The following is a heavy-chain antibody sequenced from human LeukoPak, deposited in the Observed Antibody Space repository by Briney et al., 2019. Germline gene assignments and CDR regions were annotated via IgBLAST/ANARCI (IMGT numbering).Heavy chain of an antibody. CDR2: VTNTGRST. J-gene: IGHJ4*02. V-gene: IGHV3-11*01. CDR1: GFSLSDYY. CDR3: ARGRRGSYYTFQV. D-gene: IGHD3-16*01. Sequence: TGGSLRLSCAVSGFSLSDYYMNWVRQAPGKGLDWISYVTNTGRSTNYADSVKGRFTISRDSAKNSVSLQLSSLTAEDTAVYYCARGRRGSYYTFQVWGQGTLVSVSS.